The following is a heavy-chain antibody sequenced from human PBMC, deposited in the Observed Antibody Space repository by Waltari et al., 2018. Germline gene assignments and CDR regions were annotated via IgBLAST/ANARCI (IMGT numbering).Heavy chain of an antibody. D-gene: IGHD2-15*01. CDR3: ARRGDWLPLDAFDI. Sequence: QLQLQESGPGLVKSSGTLSLTCAVSGDPISRRTSYWVWLRQPPGKEIVWIGTISPSGDTYYHGSLESRVRMSLDRSTNHFSMALRSVTAADTAVYYCARRGDWLPLDAFDIWGQGTVVTVSS. V-gene: IGHV4-39*02. CDR2: ISPSGDT. J-gene: IGHJ3*02. CDR1: GDPISRRTSY.